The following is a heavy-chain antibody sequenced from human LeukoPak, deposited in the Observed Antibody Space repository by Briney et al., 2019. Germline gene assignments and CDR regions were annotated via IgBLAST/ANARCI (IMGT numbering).Heavy chain of an antibody. Sequence: PSETLSLTCTVSGGSISSYHWSWIRQPPGKGLEWIGYIYYSGSTNYNPSLKSRVTISVDTSKNQFSLKLSSVTAADTAVYYCAREGGQRSSWYDYWGQGTLVTVSS. CDR3: AREGGQRSSWYDY. J-gene: IGHJ4*02. CDR2: IYYSGST. V-gene: IGHV4-59*01. D-gene: IGHD6-13*01. CDR1: GGSISSYH.